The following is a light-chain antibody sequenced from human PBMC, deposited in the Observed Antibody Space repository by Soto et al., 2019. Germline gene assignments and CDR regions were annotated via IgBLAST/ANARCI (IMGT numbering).Light chain of an antibody. CDR1: SSDVGGYNY. CDR2: DVS. J-gene: IGLJ1*01. V-gene: IGLV2-14*01. CDR3: SSYISSSVFYV. Sequence: QSVLTQPASVSGSPGQSIAISCTGTSSDVGGYNYVSWYQQHPGKAPKLMIYDVSNRPSGVSNRFSGSKSGNTASLTISGFQAEDGADYYCSSYISSSVFYVFGTGTKVTVL.